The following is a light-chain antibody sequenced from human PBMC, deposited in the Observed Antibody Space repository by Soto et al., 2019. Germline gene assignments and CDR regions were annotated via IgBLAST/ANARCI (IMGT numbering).Light chain of an antibody. CDR1: QTVSNN. CDR3: QQYNNLPHT. J-gene: IGKJ2*01. V-gene: IGKV3-15*01. CDR2: GIS. Sequence: EVVVTQSPSTLSVSLGQRATLSCRTSQTVSNNLAWYRQKPGQAPSLLIYGISTRATGLPARFSGTGSGTEFTLTISSLQSEDSALYVCQQYNNLPHTFVQGTKLEIK.